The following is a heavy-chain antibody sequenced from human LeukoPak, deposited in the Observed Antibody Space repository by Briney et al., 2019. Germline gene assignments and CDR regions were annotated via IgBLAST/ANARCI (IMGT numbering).Heavy chain of an antibody. CDR1: GFMFNLYT. V-gene: IGHV3-21*04. CDR3: ARVGEQDAFDI. J-gene: IGHJ3*02. Sequence: GGSLRLSYEASGFMFNLYTMNWVRQAPGKGLEWVSSIGSSSDYIYYADSVKGRFTVSRDNAKNSLYLQMNSLRAEDTALYYCARVGEQDAFDIWGQGTMVTVSS. CDR2: IGSSSDYI.